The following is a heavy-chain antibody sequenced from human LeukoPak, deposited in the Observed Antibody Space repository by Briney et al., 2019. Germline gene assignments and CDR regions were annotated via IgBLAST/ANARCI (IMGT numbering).Heavy chain of an antibody. CDR1: GFTFSSYD. V-gene: IGHV3-33*08. Sequence: GGSLRLSCAASGFTFSSYDMHWVRQAPGKGLEWVAVIWYDGSNKYYADSVKGRFTISRDNSKNTLYLQMNSLRAEDTAVYYCARYGSTSWPTIGYWGQGTLVTVSS. D-gene: IGHD2-2*01. CDR3: ARYGSTSWPTIGY. CDR2: IWYDGSNK. J-gene: IGHJ4*02.